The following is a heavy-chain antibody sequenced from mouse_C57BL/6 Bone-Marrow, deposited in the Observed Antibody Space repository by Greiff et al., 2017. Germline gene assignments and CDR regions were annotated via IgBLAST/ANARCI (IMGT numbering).Heavy chain of an antibody. D-gene: IGHD5-1*01. CDR3: ARRSTHFDY. CDR1: GYTFPGYW. J-gene: IGHJ2*01. CDR2: ILPGSGST. Sequence: QVQLQQSGAELMKPGASVKLSCKATGYTFPGYWIEWVKQRPGHGLAWIGEILPGSGSTTYHEKFKGKATFTADTSANTAYLQLSSRATEDSAIYYCARRSTHFDYWGQGTTLTVSS. V-gene: IGHV1-9*01.